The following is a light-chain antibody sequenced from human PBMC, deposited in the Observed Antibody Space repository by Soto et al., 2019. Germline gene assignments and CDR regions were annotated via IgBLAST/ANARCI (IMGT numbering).Light chain of an antibody. CDR2: DVS. J-gene: IGLJ1*01. CDR3: CSYSRITTYV. CDR1: SSDVGPYNY. Sequence: QPVLTQPASMSGSPGQSITISCAGTSSDVGPYNYVSWYQQHPGKAPKLMIYDVSNRPSGVSDRFSGSKSGNTASLTISGLQAEDEADYYCCSYSRITTYVFGNGTKLTVL. V-gene: IGLV2-14*03.